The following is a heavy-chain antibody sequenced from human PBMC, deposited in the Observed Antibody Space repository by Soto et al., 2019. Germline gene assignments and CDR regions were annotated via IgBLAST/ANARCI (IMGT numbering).Heavy chain of an antibody. D-gene: IGHD2-15*01. V-gene: IGHV1-69*13. J-gene: IGHJ5*02. CDR2: IIPIFGTA. CDR1: GGTFSSYA. Sequence: SVKVSCKASGGTFSSYAISWVRQAPGQGLEWMGGIIPIFGTANYAQKFQGRVTITADESTSTAYMELGSLRSEDTAVYYCARGGIVVVVAATGWFDPWGQGTLVTVSS. CDR3: ARGGIVVVVAATGWFDP.